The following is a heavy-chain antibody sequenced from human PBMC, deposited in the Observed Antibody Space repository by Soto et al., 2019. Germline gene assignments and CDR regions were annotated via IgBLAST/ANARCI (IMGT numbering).Heavy chain of an antibody. CDR1: GYSISSGYY. D-gene: IGHD6-13*01. CDR2: TYYGASS. J-gene: IGHJ4*02. Sequence: SSETLSLTCAVSGYSISSGYYWGWIRQPPGKGLEWLGTTYYGASSYYNPSLRSRITILLGASTNQLSLKLSSVTAADTAVYFCVRVAGSASWYETDSWGQGILVTVSS. V-gene: IGHV4-38-2*01. CDR3: VRVAGSASWYETDS.